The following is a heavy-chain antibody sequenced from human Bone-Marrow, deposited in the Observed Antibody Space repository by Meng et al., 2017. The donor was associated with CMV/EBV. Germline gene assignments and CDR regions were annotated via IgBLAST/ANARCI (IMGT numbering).Heavy chain of an antibody. J-gene: IGHJ6*02. CDR1: GFTFSGSA. CDR2: IRSKANSYAT. D-gene: IGHD3-3*01. V-gene: IGHV3-73*01. Sequence: GESLKISCAASGFTFSGSAMHWVRQASGKGLEWVGRIRSKANSYATAYAASVKGRFTISRDDSKNTAYLQMNSLKTEDTAVYYCNLRFLDGYYYGMDVWGQGTRSPSP. CDR3: NLRFLDGYYYGMDV.